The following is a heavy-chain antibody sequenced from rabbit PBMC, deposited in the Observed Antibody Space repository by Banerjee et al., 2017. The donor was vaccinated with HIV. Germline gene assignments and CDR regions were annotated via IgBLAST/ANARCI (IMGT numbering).Heavy chain of an antibody. D-gene: IGHD1-1*01. V-gene: IGHV1S40*01. CDR1: GLDFSGDSY. J-gene: IGHJ6*01. CDR2: RDGGSTNT. Sequence: QSLEESGGDLVKPGASLTLTCKASGLDFSGDSYDSYMCWIRQAPGKGLEWSACRDGGSTNTYYASWAKGRFTISKTSSTTVTLQMTSLTAADTATYFCARDTSSSFSSYGMDLWGPGTLVTVS. CDR3: ARDTSSSFSSYGMDL.